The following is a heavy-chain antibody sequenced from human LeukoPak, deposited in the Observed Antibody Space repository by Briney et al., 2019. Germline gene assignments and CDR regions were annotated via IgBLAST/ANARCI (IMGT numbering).Heavy chain of an antibody. CDR3: ARGTERTRISGYYSFDY. V-gene: IGHV4-4*07. Sequence: SETLSLTCTVSGGFLSDHFWTWIRQPAGKGLEWIGRIRLGTAYYNPSLESRVIISLDTSNNQFSLKVTSVTAADTAVYYCARGTERTRISGYYSFDYWGRGILVTVSS. J-gene: IGHJ4*02. CDR2: IRLGTA. D-gene: IGHD5-12*01. CDR1: GGFLSDHF.